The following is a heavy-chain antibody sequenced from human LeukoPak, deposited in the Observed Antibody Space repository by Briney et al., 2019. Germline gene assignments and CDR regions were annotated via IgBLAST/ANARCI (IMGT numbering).Heavy chain of an antibody. CDR2: ISGGGGRT. Sequence: GGSLRLSCADSGFTFSIYAMTWVRQAPGKGLEWVSGISGGGGRTYYADSVKGRFTISRDNSKNTLFLQMNSLRAEDTAVYFCAKEVKAATNWFDPWGQGTLVTVSS. CDR3: AKEVKAATNWFDP. D-gene: IGHD6-25*01. J-gene: IGHJ5*02. CDR1: GFTFSIYA. V-gene: IGHV3-23*01.